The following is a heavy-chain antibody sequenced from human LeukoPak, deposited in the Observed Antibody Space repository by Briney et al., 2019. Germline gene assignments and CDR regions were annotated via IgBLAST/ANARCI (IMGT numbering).Heavy chain of an antibody. D-gene: IGHD3-3*01. CDR3: AREGGFYRPLDY. J-gene: IGHJ4*02. CDR2: GHLDGRT. CDR1: GGSVTSTNW. Sequence: SSETLSLTCDVSGGSVTSTNWWTWVRQPPGKGLEWIGEGHLDGRTNYNPSLKSRLIMSVDLPENHISLKLTSVPAADTALYYCAREGGFYRPLDYSGQGTLVTVSS. V-gene: IGHV4-4*02.